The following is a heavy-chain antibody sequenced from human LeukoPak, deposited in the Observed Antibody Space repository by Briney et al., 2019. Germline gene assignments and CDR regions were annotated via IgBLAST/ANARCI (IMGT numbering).Heavy chain of an antibody. V-gene: IGHV3-43*02. CDR1: GLPIADFA. CDR3: ARESGKFDY. Sequence: GGSLRLSCVASGLPIADFAMRWVRQAPGKGLEWVSLIGGDGVSTFYADSVKGRFSISRDNSKNSLSLEMNSLRTEDTAMYYCARESGKFDYWGQGTLVAVSS. CDR2: IGGDGVST. J-gene: IGHJ4*02.